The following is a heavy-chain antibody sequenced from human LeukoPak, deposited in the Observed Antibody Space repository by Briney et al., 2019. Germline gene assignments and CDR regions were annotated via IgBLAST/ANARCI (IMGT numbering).Heavy chain of an antibody. Sequence: PSETLSLTCTVSGGSVSSGSYYWSWIRQPPGKGLEWIGYICYSGSTNYNPSLKSRVTISVDTSKNQFSLKLSSVTAADTAVYYCARGPESSGPFDYWGQGTLVTVSS. J-gene: IGHJ4*02. CDR2: ICYSGST. CDR3: ARGPESSGPFDY. CDR1: GGSVSSGSYY. D-gene: IGHD6-19*01. V-gene: IGHV4-61*01.